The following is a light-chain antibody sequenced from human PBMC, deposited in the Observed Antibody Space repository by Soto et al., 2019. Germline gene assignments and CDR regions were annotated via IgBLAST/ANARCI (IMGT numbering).Light chain of an antibody. CDR2: RNY. V-gene: IGLV1-47*01. CDR1: ISNIGANY. CDR3: AAWDDSLSRLV. J-gene: IGLJ2*01. Sequence: HSVLTQPPSASGTPGQRVTISCSGSISNIGANYVFWYQQLPGTAPKLLVFRNYQRPSGVPDRFSGSKSDTSASLAISGLRSDDEADYYCAAWDDSLSRLVFGGGTKLTVL.